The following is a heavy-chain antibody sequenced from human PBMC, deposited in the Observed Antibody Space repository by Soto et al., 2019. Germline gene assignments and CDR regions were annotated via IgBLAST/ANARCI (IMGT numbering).Heavy chain of an antibody. J-gene: IGHJ6*02. V-gene: IGHV3-23*01. D-gene: IGHD2-21*02. Sequence: PGGSLRLSCAASGFPFSSYAMSWVRQAPGKGLEWVSAISGSGGSTYYADSVKGRFTISRDNSKNTLYLQMNSLRAEDTAVYYCAKYVVVTAILHYYYYGMDVWGQGTTVTVSS. CDR1: GFPFSSYA. CDR2: ISGSGGST. CDR3: AKYVVVTAILHYYYYGMDV.